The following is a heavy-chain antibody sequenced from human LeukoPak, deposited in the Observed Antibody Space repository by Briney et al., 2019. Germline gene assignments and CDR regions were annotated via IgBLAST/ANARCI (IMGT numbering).Heavy chain of an antibody. Sequence: SETLSLTCTVSGGSISSSSYYWSWIRQPPGKGLEWIGEINHSGSTNYNPSLKSRVTISVDTSKNQFSLKLSSVTAADTAVYYCARQGIQLWLSARGDFDYWGQGTLVTVSS. CDR1: GGSISSSSYY. V-gene: IGHV4-39*01. J-gene: IGHJ4*02. D-gene: IGHD5-18*01. CDR2: INHSGST. CDR3: ARQGIQLWLSARGDFDY.